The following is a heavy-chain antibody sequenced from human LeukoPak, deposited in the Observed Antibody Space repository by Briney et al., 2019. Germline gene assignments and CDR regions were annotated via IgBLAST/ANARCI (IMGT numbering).Heavy chain of an antibody. J-gene: IGHJ6*03. Sequence: ASVKVSCKASGYTFTGYYMHWVRQAPGQGLEWMGWINPNSGGTNYAQKFQGWVTMTRDTSISTAYMELSRLRSDDTAVYYCARGAPDFWSVYYMDVWGKGTTVTVSS. CDR1: GYTFTGYY. V-gene: IGHV1-2*04. CDR2: INPNSGGT. D-gene: IGHD3-3*01. CDR3: ARGAPDFWSVYYMDV.